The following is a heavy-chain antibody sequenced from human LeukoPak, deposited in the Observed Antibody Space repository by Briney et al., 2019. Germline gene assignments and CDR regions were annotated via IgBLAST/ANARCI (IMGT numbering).Heavy chain of an antibody. D-gene: IGHD6-19*01. CDR3: AVEHSSGWPYFDY. CDR1: GYRFTSYW. Sequence: GESLKISCKGSGYRFTSYWIAWVRQMPGKGLEWMGIIYPGDSDTRYSPSFQGQVTISADKSISTAYLQWSSLKASGTAMYYCAVEHSSGWPYFDYWGQGTLVTVSS. CDR2: IYPGDSDT. V-gene: IGHV5-51*01. J-gene: IGHJ4*02.